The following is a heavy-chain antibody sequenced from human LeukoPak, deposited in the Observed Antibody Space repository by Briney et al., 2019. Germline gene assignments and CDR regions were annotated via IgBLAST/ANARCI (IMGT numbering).Heavy chain of an antibody. J-gene: IGHJ4*02. D-gene: IGHD3-10*01. CDR2: IYHSGST. CDR1: GGSISSGGYS. V-gene: IGHV4-30-2*01. Sequence: PSQTLSLTCAVSGGSISSGGYSWSWIRQPPGKGLEWIGYIYHSGSTYYNPSLKSRVTISVDRSKNQFSLKLSSVTAADTAVYYCARVGLWFGEYRNGGYFDYWGQGTLVTVSS. CDR3: ARVGLWFGEYRNGGYFDY.